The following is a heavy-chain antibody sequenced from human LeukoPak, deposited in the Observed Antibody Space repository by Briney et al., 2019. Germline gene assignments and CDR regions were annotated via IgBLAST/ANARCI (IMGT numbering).Heavy chain of an antibody. D-gene: IGHD6-13*01. V-gene: IGHV3-23*01. CDR1: GFSFSNYG. J-gene: IGHJ4*02. CDR3: AKDPQLGPYYFDY. CDR2: ISGSGGST. Sequence: GGSLRLSCAASGFSFSNYGMNWVRQAPGKGLEWVSAISGSGGSTYYADSVKGRFTISRDNSKNTLYLQMNSLRAEDTAVYYCAKDPQLGPYYFDYWGQGTLVTVSS.